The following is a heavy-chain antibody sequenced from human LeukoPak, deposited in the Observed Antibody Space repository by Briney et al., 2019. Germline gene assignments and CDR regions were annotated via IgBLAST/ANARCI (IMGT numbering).Heavy chain of an antibody. D-gene: IGHD2-15*01. CDR3: AGGTYCSGGSCYWGAFDI. J-gene: IGHJ3*02. CDR2: IYYSGST. CDR1: GGSISSYY. Sequence: SETLSLTCTVSGGSISSYYWSWIRQPPGKGLEWIGYIYYSGSTNYNPSLKSRVTISVDTSKNQFSLKLSSVTAADTAVYYCAGGTYCSGGSCYWGAFDIWGQGTMVTVS. V-gene: IGHV4-59*01.